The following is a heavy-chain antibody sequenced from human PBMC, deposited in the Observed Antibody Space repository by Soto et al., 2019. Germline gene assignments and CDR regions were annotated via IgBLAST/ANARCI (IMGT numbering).Heavy chain of an antibody. CDR2: ISSNSAYI. Sequence: SLRLSYAASGFTFRSFTMNWVRQAPGKGLEWVSTISSNSAYIYYTDALRGRFTISRDNAKNSLHLQMNSLRAEDTAVYYCTRDASRDSSARGWFDPWGPGTLVTVSS. J-gene: IGHJ5*02. CDR3: TRDASRDSSARGWFDP. CDR1: GFTFRSFT. V-gene: IGHV3-21*01. D-gene: IGHD6-13*01.